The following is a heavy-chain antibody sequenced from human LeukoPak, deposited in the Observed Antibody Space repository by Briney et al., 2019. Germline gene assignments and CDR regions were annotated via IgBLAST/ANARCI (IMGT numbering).Heavy chain of an antibody. V-gene: IGHV4-34*01. D-gene: IGHD2-2*01. CDR1: GGSFSGYY. CDR3: AREDIVVVPAAMPDAFDI. CDR2: INHSGST. J-gene: IGHJ3*02. Sequence: SETLSLTCAVYGGSFSGYYWSWIRQPPGKGLEWIGEINHSGSTNYNSSLKSRVTISVDTSKNQFSLKLSSVTAADTAVYYCAREDIVVVPAAMPDAFDIWGQGTMVTVSS.